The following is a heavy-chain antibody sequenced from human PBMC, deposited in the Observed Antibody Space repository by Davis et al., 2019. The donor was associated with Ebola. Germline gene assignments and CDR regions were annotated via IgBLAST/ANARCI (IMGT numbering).Heavy chain of an antibody. CDR2: ISYDGSNK. CDR3: AKDVPVRGVIGY. J-gene: IGHJ4*02. V-gene: IGHV3-30*18. CDR1: GFTFSSYG. D-gene: IGHD3-10*01. Sequence: PGGSLRLSCAASGFTFSSYGMHWVRQAPGKGLEWVAVISYDGSNKYYADSVKGRFTISRDNSKNTLYLQMNSLRAEDTAVYYCAKDVPVRGVIGYWGQGTLVTVSS.